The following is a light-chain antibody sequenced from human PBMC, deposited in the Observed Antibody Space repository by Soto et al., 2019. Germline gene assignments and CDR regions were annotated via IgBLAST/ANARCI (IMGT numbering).Light chain of an antibody. CDR3: QQYGSSFRYT. J-gene: IGKJ2*01. CDR1: QSVNGNY. V-gene: IGKV3-20*01. CDR2: GAS. Sequence: EMVLTQSPGTLSLSPGERATLSCRASQSVNGNYLTWYQQKPGQAPRLLIYGASSRATVIPDRFSGSGSGTDFTITISRLEPEDFAVYYCQQYGSSFRYTFGQGTKLEIK.